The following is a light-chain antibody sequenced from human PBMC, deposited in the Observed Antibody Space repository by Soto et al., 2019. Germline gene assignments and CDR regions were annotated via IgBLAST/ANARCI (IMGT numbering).Light chain of an antibody. CDR2: GAS. CDR1: QNIYNS. CDR3: QQSYSPSIT. Sequence: DIQMTQSPSSLSASLGDRVTITCRTSQNIYNSLNWYQQKAGRAPAVLIYGASNLQGGVPLRFSGSGSGTDFTLTISGLQPEDLATYYCQQSYSPSITFGPGTKVDIK. V-gene: IGKV1-39*01. J-gene: IGKJ3*01.